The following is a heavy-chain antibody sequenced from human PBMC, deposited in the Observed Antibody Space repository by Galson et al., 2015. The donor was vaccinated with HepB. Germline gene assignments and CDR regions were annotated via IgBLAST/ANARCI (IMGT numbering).Heavy chain of an antibody. V-gene: IGHV3-49*03. J-gene: IGHJ4*02. D-gene: IGHD6-13*01. CDR1: GFTFGDYG. CDR2: IRSQTYGGTT. CDR3: ARADTSTWYGAVLKFDS. Sequence: SLRLSCATSGFTFGDYGMSWFRQAPGKGLEWVGFIRSQTYGGTTEYAASVRGRFTISRDDSNSIAYLQMSSLKTEDTALFYCARADTSTWYGAVLKFDSWGQGTLVTVSS.